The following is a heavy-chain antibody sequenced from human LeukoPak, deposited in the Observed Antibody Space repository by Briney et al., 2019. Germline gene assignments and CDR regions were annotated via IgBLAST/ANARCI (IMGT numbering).Heavy chain of an antibody. CDR1: GGSISSYY. CDR3: ASYLYSSGWRTNAFDI. CDR2: IYYSGST. V-gene: IGHV4-59*01. D-gene: IGHD6-19*01. Sequence: SSETLSLTCTVSGGSISSYYWSWIRQPPGKGLEWIGYIYYSGSTNYNPSLKSRVTISVDTSKNQFSLKLSSVTAADTAVYYCASYLYSSGWRTNAFDIWGQGTMVTVSS. J-gene: IGHJ3*02.